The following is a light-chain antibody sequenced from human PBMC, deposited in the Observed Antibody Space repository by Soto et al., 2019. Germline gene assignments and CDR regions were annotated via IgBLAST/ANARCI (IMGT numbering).Light chain of an antibody. CDR2: EAS. J-gene: IGKJ1*01. V-gene: IGKV1-5*01. Sequence: IHLTHTPSTLSASVLFRVTITCLASQSISSCLAWYQQKPGKAPKLLIYEASSLESGVPSRFSGSGSGTEFTLTISSLQPDDFATYYCKQYNSYSWTFGQGTKV. CDR1: QSISSC. CDR3: KQYNSYSWT.